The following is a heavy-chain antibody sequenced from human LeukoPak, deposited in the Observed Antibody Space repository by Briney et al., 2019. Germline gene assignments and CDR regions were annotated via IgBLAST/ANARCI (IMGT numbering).Heavy chain of an antibody. Sequence: ASVTVSFKASGYTFTSYFIHWVRQAPGQGPEWMGIINPSGGSTTYAQKFQGRVTMTRDTSTTTVYMELSSLRSEDTAVYYCARGGEMATVPHLYYFDDWGQGTLVTVSS. D-gene: IGHD5-24*01. J-gene: IGHJ4*02. CDR1: GYTFTSYF. V-gene: IGHV1-46*01. CDR3: ARGGEMATVPHLYYFDD. CDR2: INPSGGST.